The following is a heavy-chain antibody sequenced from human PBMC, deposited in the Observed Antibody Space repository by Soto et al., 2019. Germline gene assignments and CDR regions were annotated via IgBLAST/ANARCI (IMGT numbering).Heavy chain of an antibody. CDR2: ITSSGSFI. J-gene: IGHJ4*02. D-gene: IGHD3-22*01. V-gene: IGHV3-21*01. CDR3: ARVPAASDRTAFYYVSKFFYFDY. CDR1: GFPFSNST. Sequence: XGSLRLSCAASGFPFSNSTMNWVRQAPGKGLEWVACITSSGSFIYYADSMKGRFTISRDDAKKSLYLQMNSLRAEDTAVYYCARVPAASDRTAFYYVSKFFYFDYWGRGTQVTVSS.